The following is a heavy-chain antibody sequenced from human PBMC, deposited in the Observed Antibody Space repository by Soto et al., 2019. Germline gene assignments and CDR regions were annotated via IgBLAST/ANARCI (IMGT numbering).Heavy chain of an antibody. J-gene: IGHJ6*03. V-gene: IGHV3-53*04. Sequence: GGSLRLSCAASGFTVSSNYMSWVRQAPGKGLEWVSVIYSGGSTYYADSVKGRFTISRHNSKNTLYLQMHSLRAEDTAVYYCARGEDKLLWFGELLSAPYYYMDVWGKGTTVTVSS. CDR1: GFTVSSNY. D-gene: IGHD3-10*01. CDR2: IYSGGST. CDR3: ARGEDKLLWFGELLSAPYYYMDV.